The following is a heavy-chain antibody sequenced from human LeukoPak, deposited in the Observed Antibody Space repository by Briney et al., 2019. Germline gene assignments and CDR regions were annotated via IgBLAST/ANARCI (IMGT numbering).Heavy chain of an antibody. CDR2: INTNTGNP. D-gene: IGHD2-8*02. V-gene: IGHV7-4-1*02. CDR1: GYTFTSYA. CDR3: AKEGGVLDYYCYGMDV. J-gene: IGHJ6*02. Sequence: ASVKVSCEASGYTFTSYAMNWVRQPPGQGLEWVGWINTNTGNPTYAQGFTGRFVFSLDTSVSTAYLQISSLKAEDTAVYYCAKEGGVLDYYCYGMDVWGQGTTVTVSS.